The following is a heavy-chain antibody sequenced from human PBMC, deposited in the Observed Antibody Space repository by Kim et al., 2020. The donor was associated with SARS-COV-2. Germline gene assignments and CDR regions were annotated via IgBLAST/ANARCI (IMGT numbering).Heavy chain of an antibody. CDR1: GYTFTSYA. J-gene: IGHJ4*02. CDR2: INAGNGNT. D-gene: IGHD3-22*01. V-gene: IGHV1-3*01. Sequence: ASVKVSCKASGYTFTSYAMHWVRQAPGQRLDWMGWINAGNGNTKYSQKFQGRVTITRDTSASTAYMELSSLRSEDTAVYYCARSEVVHTTFDYWGQGTLVTVSS. CDR3: ARSEVVHTTFDY.